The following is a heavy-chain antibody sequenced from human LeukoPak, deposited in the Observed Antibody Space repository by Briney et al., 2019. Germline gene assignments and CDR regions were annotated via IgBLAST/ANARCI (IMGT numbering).Heavy chain of an antibody. Sequence: SETLSLTCAVYGGSFSGYYWSWLRQPPGKGLEWIGEINHSGSTNYNPSLKSRVTISVDTSKNQFSLKLSSVTAADTAVYYCARGRGIAAARVRRYFDYWGQGTLVTVSS. CDR3: ARGRGIAAARVRRYFDY. J-gene: IGHJ4*02. D-gene: IGHD6-13*01. V-gene: IGHV4-34*01. CDR2: INHSGST. CDR1: GGSFSGYY.